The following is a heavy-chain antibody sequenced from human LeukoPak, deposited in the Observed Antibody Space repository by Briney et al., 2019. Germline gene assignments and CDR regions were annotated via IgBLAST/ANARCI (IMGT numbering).Heavy chain of an antibody. D-gene: IGHD5-18*01. Sequence: GGSLRLSCAPSGFTFSSYAMSWVRQAPGKGLEWVSSISSSSSSIYYADSGRGRFTISRDNAKNSLYLQMNSLRAEDTAVYYCARASGDIVETATMGSYWGQGTLVTVSS. V-gene: IGHV3-21*01. CDR3: ARASGDIVETATMGSY. CDR1: GFTFSSYA. CDR2: ISSSSSSI. J-gene: IGHJ4*02.